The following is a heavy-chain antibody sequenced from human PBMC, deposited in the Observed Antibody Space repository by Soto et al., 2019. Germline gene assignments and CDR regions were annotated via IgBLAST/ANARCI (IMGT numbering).Heavy chain of an antibody. D-gene: IGHD2-15*01. J-gene: IGHJ6*02. CDR1: GFTFSSYA. Sequence: GGSLRLSCAASGFTFSSYAMSWVRQAPGKGLEWVSAISGSGGSTYYADSVKGRFTISRDNSKNTLYLQMNSLRAEDTAVYYCAKTFYSGTFCGMDVWGQGTTVTVSS. CDR2: ISGSGGST. V-gene: IGHV3-23*01. CDR3: AKTFYSGTFCGMDV.